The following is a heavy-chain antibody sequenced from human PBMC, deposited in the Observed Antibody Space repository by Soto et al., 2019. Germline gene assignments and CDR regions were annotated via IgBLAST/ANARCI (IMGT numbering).Heavy chain of an antibody. Sequence: SETLSLTCTVSGGSISSGGYYWSWIRQHPGKGLEWIGYIYYSGSTYYNPSLKSRVTISVDTSKNQFSLKLRSVTAADAAVYYCATDLALPGYSANDSYFDYWGQGALVTVSS. CDR1: GGSISSGGYY. CDR3: ATDLALPGYSANDSYFDY. V-gene: IGHV4-31*03. D-gene: IGHD5-12*01. J-gene: IGHJ4*02. CDR2: IYYSGST.